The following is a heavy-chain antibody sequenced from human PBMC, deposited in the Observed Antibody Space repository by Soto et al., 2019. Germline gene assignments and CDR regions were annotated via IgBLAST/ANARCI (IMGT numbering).Heavy chain of an antibody. J-gene: IGHJ4*02. CDR3: ARDLSVRSGYCSSTRCYTRGGY. V-gene: IGHV1-18*01. Sequence: ASVKVSCKASGYTFTSYGISWVRQAPGQGLEWMGWISAYNGNTNYAQKLQGRVTMTTDTSTSTAYMELRSLRSDDTAVYYCARDLSVRSGYCSSTRCYTRGGYWGQGTQVTVS. CDR2: ISAYNGNT. CDR1: GYTFTSYG. D-gene: IGHD2-2*02.